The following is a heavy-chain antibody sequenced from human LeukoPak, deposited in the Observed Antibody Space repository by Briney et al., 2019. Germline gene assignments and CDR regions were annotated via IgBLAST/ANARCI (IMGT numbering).Heavy chain of an antibody. CDR1: GGSISSYY. D-gene: IGHD4-23*01. CDR3: ARAPLRWEFDY. CDR2: IYYSGST. Sequence: SETLSLTCTVSGGSISSYYWSWIRQPPGKGLEWSGYIYYSGSTNYNPSLKSRVTISVDTSKNQFSLKLSSVTAADTAVYYCARAPLRWEFDYWGQGTLVTVSS. V-gene: IGHV4-59*01. J-gene: IGHJ4*02.